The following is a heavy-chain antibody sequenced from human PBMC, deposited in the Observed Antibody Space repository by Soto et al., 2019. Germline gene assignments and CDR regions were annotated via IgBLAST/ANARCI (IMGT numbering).Heavy chain of an antibody. Sequence: ASGKVSCKASGYTFTRYGISWVRQAPGQGLEWMGWISAYNGNTNYAEKLQGRVTMTTDTSTSTAYMELRSLRSDDTAVYYCAGGWVGEFVYYFDYWGQGTLVTVSS. V-gene: IGHV1-18*01. CDR2: ISAYNGNT. CDR1: GYTFTRYG. J-gene: IGHJ4*02. D-gene: IGHD3-10*01. CDR3: AGGWVGEFVYYFDY.